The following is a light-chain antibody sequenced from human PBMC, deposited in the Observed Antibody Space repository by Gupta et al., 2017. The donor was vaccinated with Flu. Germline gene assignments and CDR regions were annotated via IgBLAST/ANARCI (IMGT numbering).Light chain of an antibody. J-gene: IGLJ1*01. CDR2: EVS. Sequence: QSALTQPASVSGSPGQSITISCTGTSSDVGGYNYVSWYQQHPGKAPKLMIYEVSNRPSGVSNRFSGSKSGTTASPTITGLQAEEEADYYCSSYTSSSTPVVFGTGTKLTVL. CDR1: SSDVGGYNY. CDR3: SSYTSSSTPVV. V-gene: IGLV2-14*01.